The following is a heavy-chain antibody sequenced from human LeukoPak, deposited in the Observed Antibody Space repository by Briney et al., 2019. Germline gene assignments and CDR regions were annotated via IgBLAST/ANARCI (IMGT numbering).Heavy chain of an antibody. D-gene: IGHD2-15*01. V-gene: IGHV1-18*01. CDR2: ITAYNGHT. J-gene: IGHJ6*02. CDR3: ARERERVACSGDSCYSYNAMDV. CDR1: GYTFSTYA. Sequence: ASVKVSCKASGYTFSTYAITWVRQAAGQGLEWMGWITAYNGHTNYAQNLQGRVTMTTDTSTNTAYMELRSLRPDDTAVYYCARERERVACSGDSCYSYNAMDVWGRGTTVTVTS.